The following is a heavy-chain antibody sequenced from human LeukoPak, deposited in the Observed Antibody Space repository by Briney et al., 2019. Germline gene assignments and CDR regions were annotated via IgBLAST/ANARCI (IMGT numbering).Heavy chain of an antibody. CDR1: GFTFSSYW. CDR2: IKPDGRDK. D-gene: IGHD1-26*01. Sequence: AGGSLRLSCAASGFTFSSYWMSWVRQAPGKGLEWVATIKPDGRDKYYVDSVKGRFTMSRDNGKNSVYLQMNSLRAEDTAVYYCASWEASTNYWGQGTLVTVSS. J-gene: IGHJ4*02. CDR3: ASWEASTNY. V-gene: IGHV3-7*01.